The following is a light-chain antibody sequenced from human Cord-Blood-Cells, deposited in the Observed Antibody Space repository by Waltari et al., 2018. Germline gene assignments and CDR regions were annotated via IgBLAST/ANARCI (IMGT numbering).Light chain of an antibody. CDR2: DVS. CDR1: SSDVGGYNY. Sequence: QSALTQPASVSGSPGQSLTISCTGTSSDVGGYNYVSWYQQHPGQAPKLRIYDVSNRPSGVSNRFSGSKSGNTASLTISGLQAEDEADYYCSSYTSSSTWVFGGGTKLTVL. V-gene: IGLV2-14*03. CDR3: SSYTSSSTWV. J-gene: IGLJ3*02.